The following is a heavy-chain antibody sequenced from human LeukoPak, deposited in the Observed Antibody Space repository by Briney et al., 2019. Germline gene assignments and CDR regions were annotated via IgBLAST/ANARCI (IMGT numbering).Heavy chain of an antibody. Sequence: PGGSLRLSCAASGFTFSSYAMSWVRQAPGKGLEWVSAISGSGGSTYYADSVKGRFTISRDNSKNTLYLQMNSLRAEDTAVYYCAKNPRMIGTGIAAAGTLGAFDIWGQGTMVTVSS. CDR3: AKNPRMIGTGIAAAGTLGAFDI. CDR1: GFTFSSYA. CDR2: ISGSGGST. V-gene: IGHV3-23*01. J-gene: IGHJ3*02. D-gene: IGHD6-13*01.